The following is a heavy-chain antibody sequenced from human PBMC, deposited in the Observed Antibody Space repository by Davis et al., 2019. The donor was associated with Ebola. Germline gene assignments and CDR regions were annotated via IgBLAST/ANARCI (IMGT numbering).Heavy chain of an antibody. V-gene: IGHV3-21*01. CDR1: RFTFSSYS. D-gene: IGHD3-9*01. CDR3: VAFDWLLGPYFDY. J-gene: IGHJ4*02. CDR2: ISSSSSYI. Sequence: PGGSLRLSCAASRFTFSSYSMNWVRQAPGKGLEWVSSISSSSSYIYYADSVKGRFTISRDNAKNSLYLQMNSLRAEDTAVYYCVAFDWLLGPYFDYWGQGTLVTVSS.